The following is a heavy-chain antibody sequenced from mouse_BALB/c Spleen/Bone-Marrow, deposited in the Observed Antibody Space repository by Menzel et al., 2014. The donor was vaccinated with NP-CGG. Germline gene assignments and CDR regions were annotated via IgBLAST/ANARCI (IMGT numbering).Heavy chain of an antibody. V-gene: IGHV1-69*02. Sequence: QVQLQQSGAEFVKPGAPVKLSCKASGYTFTNYWMNWVKQRPGRGLEWIGRIDPSDSETHYNQKFKDEATLTVDKSSSTAYIQLSSLTSEDSAVYYCARGYYGRTYGWYFDVWGAGTTVTVSS. CDR3: ARGYYGRTYGWYFDV. J-gene: IGHJ1*01. D-gene: IGHD1-1*01. CDR2: IDPSDSET. CDR1: GYTFTNYW.